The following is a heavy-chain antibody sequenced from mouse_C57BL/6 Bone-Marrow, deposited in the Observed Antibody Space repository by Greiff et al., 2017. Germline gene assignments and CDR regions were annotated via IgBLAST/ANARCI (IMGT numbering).Heavy chain of an antibody. Sequence: EVQLVESGGGLVQPGGSMTLSCAASGFTFSDAWMDWVRQSPEKGLEWVAEIRNKANNHATYYAESVKGRFTISRDDSKSSVYLQMNSLRAEDTGIYYCTRRRLLRNDYWGQGTLVTVSA. CDR1: GFTFSDAW. V-gene: IGHV6-6*01. CDR2: IRNKANNHAT. D-gene: IGHD2-3*01. CDR3: TRRRLLRNDY. J-gene: IGHJ3*01.